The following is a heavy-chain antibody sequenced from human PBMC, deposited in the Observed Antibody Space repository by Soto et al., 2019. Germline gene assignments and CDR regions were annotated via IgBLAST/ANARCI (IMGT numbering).Heavy chain of an antibody. CDR1: GFSVSSNY. CDR2: IYSGGST. J-gene: IGHJ4*02. Sequence: GGSLRLSCAASGFSVSSNYMSWVRQAPGKGLEWVSVIYSGGSTYYADSVKGRFTISRHNSKNTLYLQMNSLRAEDTAVYYCARVANDSSGYYFDYWGQGTLVTVSS. D-gene: IGHD3-22*01. V-gene: IGHV3-53*04. CDR3: ARVANDSSGYYFDY.